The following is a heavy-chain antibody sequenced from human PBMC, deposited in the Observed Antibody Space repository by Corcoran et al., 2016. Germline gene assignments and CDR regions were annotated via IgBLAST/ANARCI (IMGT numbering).Heavy chain of an antibody. Sequence: QVQLQQWGAGLLKPSETLSLTCAVYGGSFSGYYWSWIRQPPGKGLEWIGEINHSGSTNYNPSLKSRVTISVDTSKNQYSLKLSSVTAADTAVDYCARGRQIAAAGTVGDYWGQGTLVTVSS. CDR1: GGSFSGYY. V-gene: IGHV4-34*01. D-gene: IGHD6-13*01. J-gene: IGHJ4*02. CDR3: ARGRQIAAAGTVGDY. CDR2: INHSGST.